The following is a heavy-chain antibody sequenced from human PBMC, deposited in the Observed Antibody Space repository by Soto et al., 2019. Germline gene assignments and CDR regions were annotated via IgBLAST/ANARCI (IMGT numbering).Heavy chain of an antibody. D-gene: IGHD2-21*01. J-gene: IGHJ6*02. V-gene: IGHV4-39*01. CDR3: ARQRGKVSREKLSKRLWSHYYGMDV. Sequence: PSETLSLTCTVSGGSISSSSYYWGWIRQPPGKGLEWIGSIYYSGSTYYNPSLKSRVTISVDTSKNQFSLKLSSVTAADTAVYYCARQRGKVSREKLSKRLWSHYYGMDVWGQGTTVTVSS. CDR2: IYYSGST. CDR1: GGSISSSSYY.